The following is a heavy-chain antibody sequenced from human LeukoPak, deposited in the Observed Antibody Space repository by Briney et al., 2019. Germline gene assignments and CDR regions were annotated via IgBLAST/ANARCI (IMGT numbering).Heavy chain of an antibody. Sequence: GGSLRLSCAASGCIVSDNFMSWVRQAPGKGPEWVAVMYRGGSRDYADSVKGRFTISRDKSKNTPYLQMDSLRVEDTAIYYCAREGVYNSPFDSWGRGTLVTVSS. CDR2: MYRGGSR. D-gene: IGHD1-1*01. V-gene: IGHV3-53*01. CDR1: GCIVSDNF. J-gene: IGHJ4*02. CDR3: AREGVYNSPFDS.